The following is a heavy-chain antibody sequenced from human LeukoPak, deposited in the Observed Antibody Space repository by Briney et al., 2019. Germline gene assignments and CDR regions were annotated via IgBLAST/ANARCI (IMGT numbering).Heavy chain of an antibody. CDR1: GGTFSSYA. Sequence: ASVKVSCKASGGTFSSYAISWVRQAPGQGLEWMGGIIPIFGSANYAQKFQGRVTITADESTSTAYMELSSLRSEDTAVYYCARGPGYSYGYAHYYYYYMDVWGKGTTVTVSS. CDR2: IIPIFGSA. D-gene: IGHD5-18*01. J-gene: IGHJ6*03. CDR3: ARGPGYSYGYAHYYYYYMDV. V-gene: IGHV1-69*01.